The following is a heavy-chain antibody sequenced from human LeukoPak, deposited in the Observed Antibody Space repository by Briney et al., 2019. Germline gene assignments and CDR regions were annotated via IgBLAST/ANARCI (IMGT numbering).Heavy chain of an antibody. CDR3: ARGGGLTLNRNYFDP. J-gene: IGHJ5*02. CDR1: GYTFTDYA. Sequence: ASVKVSCKVSGYTFTDYAMNWVRQAPGQGLEWMGWINTNTGNPTYAQGFTGRFVFSLDTSVSTAYLQISSLKAEDTAVYYCARGGGLTLNRNYFDPWGQGTLVIVSS. CDR2: INTNTGNP. D-gene: IGHD1-7*01. V-gene: IGHV7-4-1*02.